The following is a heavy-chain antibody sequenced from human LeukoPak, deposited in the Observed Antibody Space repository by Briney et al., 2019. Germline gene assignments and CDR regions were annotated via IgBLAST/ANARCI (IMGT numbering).Heavy chain of an antibody. CDR1: GFTFSSFS. CDR2: ISGSSSTI. J-gene: IGHJ4*02. Sequence: GGSLRLSCAASGFTFSSFSMNWVRQAPGKGPEWVSYISGSSSTIYYADSVKGRFTISRDNAKNSLYLQMNSLRDEDTAVYYCARSLLLGTSVDYWGQGTLVTVSS. V-gene: IGHV3-48*02. CDR3: ARSLLLGTSVDY. D-gene: IGHD3-22*01.